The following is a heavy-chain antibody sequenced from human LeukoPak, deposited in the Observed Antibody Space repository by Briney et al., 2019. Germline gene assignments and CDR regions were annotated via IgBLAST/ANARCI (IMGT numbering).Heavy chain of an antibody. Sequence: GGSLRLSCAASGFPFSSYAMSWVRQAPGKGLEWVSIISGSGGNTYYADSVKGRFTISRDNSKNTLYLQMNSLRAEDTALYYCAKDREVYAMYYYYYMDVWGKGTTVTVSS. V-gene: IGHV3-23*01. CDR1: GFPFSSYA. J-gene: IGHJ6*03. CDR3: AKDREVYAMYYYYYMDV. CDR2: ISGSGGNT. D-gene: IGHD2-8*01.